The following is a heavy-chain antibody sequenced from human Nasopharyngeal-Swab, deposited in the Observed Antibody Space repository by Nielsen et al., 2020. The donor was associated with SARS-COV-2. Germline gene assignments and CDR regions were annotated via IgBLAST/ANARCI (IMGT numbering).Heavy chain of an antibody. V-gene: IGHV3-49*01. CDR1: GFTFGDYA. J-gene: IGHJ3*02. CDR3: ARSVGSFYGQGAFDI. D-gene: IGHD1-26*01. CDR2: IRSKTYGGAP. Sequence: GESLKISCTTSGFTFGDYAMSWFRQAPGKGLEWVGFIRSKTYGGAPEYAASVKGRFTISRDGAESIAYLQTNSLETEDTGVYYCARSVGSFYGQGAFDIWGQGTMVTVSS.